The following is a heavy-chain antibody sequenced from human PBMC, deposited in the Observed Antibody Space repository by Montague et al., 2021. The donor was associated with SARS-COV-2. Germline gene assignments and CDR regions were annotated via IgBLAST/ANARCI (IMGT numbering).Heavy chain of an antibody. D-gene: IGHD3-10*01. CDR1: GASVTTINW. J-gene: IGHJ4*02. CDR3: AGGCTSWSGAGY. CDR2: INRSGST. Sequence: SETLSLTCAVSGASVTTINWWSWVRQPPGKGLEWIGEINRSGSTNFNPSLKSRFTISVDTSKNQFSLKLTSVTAADTAVYFCAGGCTSWSGAGYWGQGTLVTVSS. V-gene: IGHV4-4*02.